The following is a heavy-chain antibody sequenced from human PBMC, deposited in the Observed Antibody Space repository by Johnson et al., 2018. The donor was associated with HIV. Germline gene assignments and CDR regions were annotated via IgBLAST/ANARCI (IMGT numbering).Heavy chain of an antibody. Sequence: VLLVESGGGLVKPGGSVRLSCAASGFTFSDYYMTWIRQAPGKGLEWLSFISSSGDIIRYAEYVKGRVTISRENAKKSLLLQMNSLRDEDTAVYYCARRTVTALFDIWGQGTLVTVSS. D-gene: IGHD4-17*01. J-gene: IGHJ3*02. CDR3: ARRTVTALFDI. CDR1: GFTFSDYY. V-gene: IGHV3-11*04. CDR2: ISSSGDII.